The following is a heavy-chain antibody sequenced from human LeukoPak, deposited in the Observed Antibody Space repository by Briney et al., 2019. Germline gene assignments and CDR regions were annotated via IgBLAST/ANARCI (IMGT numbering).Heavy chain of an antibody. CDR2: IYYSGST. Sequence: SETLSLTCSVSGGSISGYYWSWIRQPPGQGLEWIGYIYYSGSTNYNPSLKSRVTISGDTSKNQFSLKLTSVTAADTAVYYCARHGRGYYDSSGYYYDSFDYWGQGNLVTVSS. J-gene: IGHJ4*02. V-gene: IGHV4-59*08. D-gene: IGHD3-22*01. CDR1: GGSISGYY. CDR3: ARHGRGYYDSSGYYYDSFDY.